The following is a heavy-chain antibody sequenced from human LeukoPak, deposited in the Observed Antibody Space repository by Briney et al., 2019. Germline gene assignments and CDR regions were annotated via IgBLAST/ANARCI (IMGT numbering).Heavy chain of an antibody. D-gene: IGHD4-17*01. CDR1: GYTFTGYY. Sequence: ASVKVSCKASGYTFTGYYMHWVRQAPGQGLEWMGWINPNSGGTNYAQKFRGRVTMTRDTSISTAYMELSRLRSDDTAVYYCARDMPLTTYDAFDIWGQGTMVTVSS. V-gene: IGHV1-2*02. J-gene: IGHJ3*02. CDR2: INPNSGGT. CDR3: ARDMPLTTYDAFDI.